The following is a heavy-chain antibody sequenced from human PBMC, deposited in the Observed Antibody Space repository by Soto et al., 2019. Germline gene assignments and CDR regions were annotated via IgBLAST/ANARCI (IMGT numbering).Heavy chain of an antibody. Sequence: GGSLRLSCAASGFTFSNAWMSWVRQAPGKGLEWVGRIKSKTDGGTTDYAAPVKGRFTISRDDSKNTLYLQMNSLKTEDTAVYYCTTDREVVVTLPYYFDYWGQGTLVTVSS. CDR3: TTDREVVVTLPYYFDY. J-gene: IGHJ4*02. V-gene: IGHV3-15*01. CDR1: GFTFSNAW. D-gene: IGHD2-21*02. CDR2: IKSKTDGGTT.